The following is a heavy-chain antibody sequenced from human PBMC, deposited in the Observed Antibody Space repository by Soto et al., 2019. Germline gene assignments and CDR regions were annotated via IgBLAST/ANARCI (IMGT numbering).Heavy chain of an antibody. J-gene: IGHJ5*02. V-gene: IGHV4-61*08. Sequence: KPSETLSLTCTVSGGSVSSGDYYWSWIRQPPGKGLEWIGNIYYSGSTNYNPSLKSRATISVDTSKNQLSLKVSSATAADTAVYYCARIPVDTSIIYWFDPWGQGTLVTVSS. CDR3: ARIPVDTSIIYWFDP. D-gene: IGHD5-18*01. CDR2: IYYSGST. CDR1: GGSVSSGDYY.